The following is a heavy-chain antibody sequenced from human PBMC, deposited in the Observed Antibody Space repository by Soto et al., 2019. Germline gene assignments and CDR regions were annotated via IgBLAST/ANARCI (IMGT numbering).Heavy chain of an antibody. V-gene: IGHV1-46*01. CDR3: ARDAQIGHGYSAYHTY. D-gene: IGHD5-12*01. J-gene: IGHJ4*01. Sequence: QVQLVQSGAEVTKPGASVQVSCKASGYTFTSYYIHWVRRAPGEGLEWVGLINPSGGSTTYAPKFQGRVTMTRDTSTSTVYMELNSLRSEDTAVYFCARDAQIGHGYSAYHTYWGHGTLVTVSS. CDR1: GYTFTSYY. CDR2: INPSGGST.